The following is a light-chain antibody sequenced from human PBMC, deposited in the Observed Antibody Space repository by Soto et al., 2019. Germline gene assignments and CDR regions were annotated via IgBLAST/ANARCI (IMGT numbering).Light chain of an antibody. V-gene: IGKV1-39*01. Sequence: DIQMTQSPSSLSASVGDRVTITCRASQTIRSYLNWYQQKEGKVPKLLIYAASSLQSGVPSRFSGSGSGTDFTLTISRLEPEDFAVYYCQQYGSSGTFGQGTKVDIK. CDR2: AAS. CDR1: QTIRSY. J-gene: IGKJ1*01. CDR3: QQYGSSGT.